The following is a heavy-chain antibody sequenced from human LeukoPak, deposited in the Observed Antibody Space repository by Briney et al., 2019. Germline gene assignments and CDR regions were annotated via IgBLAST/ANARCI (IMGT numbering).Heavy chain of an antibody. Sequence: PGGSLRLSCAASGFIFSSYAMSWVRQAPGKGLEWVSGINWNGGSTGYADSVKGRFTISRDNAKNSLYLQMNSLRAEDTAVYYCARGGPKRIYYFDYWGQGTLVTVSS. CDR3: ARGGPKRIYYFDY. V-gene: IGHV3-20*04. D-gene: IGHD2-15*01. CDR2: INWNGGST. J-gene: IGHJ4*02. CDR1: GFIFSSYA.